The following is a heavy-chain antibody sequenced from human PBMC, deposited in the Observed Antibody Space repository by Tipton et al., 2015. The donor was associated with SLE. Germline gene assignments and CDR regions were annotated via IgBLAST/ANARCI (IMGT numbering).Heavy chain of an antibody. CDR2: ISSSSSYI. CDR3: ARMVQGVHNWFDP. CDR1: GFTFSSYS. D-gene: IGHD3-10*01. J-gene: IGHJ5*02. V-gene: IGHV3-21*03. Sequence: LSCAASGFTFSSYSMNWVRQAPGKGLEWVSSISSSSSYIYYADSVKGRFTISRDNAKNSLYLQMNSLRAEDTAVYYCARMVQGVHNWFDPWGQGTLVTVSS.